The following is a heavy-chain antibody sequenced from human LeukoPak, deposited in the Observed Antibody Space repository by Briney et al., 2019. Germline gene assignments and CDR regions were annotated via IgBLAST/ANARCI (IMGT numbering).Heavy chain of an antibody. V-gene: IGHV3-13*01. Sequence: PGGSLRLSCPASGFTFIDYDMHWVRQVIGKGLEWVSAIGIRGDTHYSGSVKGRFTISRENAESSLYLQMNNLRAEDTAVYYCARGGKQVSGIDEFDYWGQGTLVTVSS. CDR3: ARGGKQVSGIDEFDY. CDR1: GFTFIDYD. D-gene: IGHD6-19*01. CDR2: IGIRGDT. J-gene: IGHJ4*02.